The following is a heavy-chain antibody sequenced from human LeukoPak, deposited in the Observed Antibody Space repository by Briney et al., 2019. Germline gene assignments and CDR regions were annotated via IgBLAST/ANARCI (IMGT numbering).Heavy chain of an antibody. J-gene: IGHJ4*02. CDR3: ASQWGSGWSDAYYFDY. Sequence: ASVKVSCKASGGTFSSYAISWVRQAPGQGLEWMGRIIPIFGVANYAQKFQGRVTITADKSTSTAYMELSSLRSEDTAVYYCASQWGSGWSDAYYFDYWGQGTLVTVSS. CDR1: GGTFSSYA. V-gene: IGHV1-69*04. D-gene: IGHD6-19*01. CDR2: IIPIFGVA.